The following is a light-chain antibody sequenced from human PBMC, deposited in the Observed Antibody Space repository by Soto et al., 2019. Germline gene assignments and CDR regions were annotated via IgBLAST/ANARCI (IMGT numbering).Light chain of an antibody. J-gene: IGLJ3*02. Sequence: QSVLTQPASVSGSPGQSITISCTGTSSDVGGYNYVSWYQQHPGKAPKVMIYEVSNRPSGVSNRFSGSKSGNTASLTISGXQAEDEADXYCSSYTTSSTLVFGGGTKLTVL. V-gene: IGLV2-14*01. CDR2: EVS. CDR1: SSDVGGYNY. CDR3: SSYTTSSTLV.